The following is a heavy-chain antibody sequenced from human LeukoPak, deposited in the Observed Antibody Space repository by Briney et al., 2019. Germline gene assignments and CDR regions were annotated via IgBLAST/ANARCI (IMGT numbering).Heavy chain of an antibody. J-gene: IGHJ4*02. D-gene: IGHD2-15*01. Sequence: ASVKVSCKASGYTFTGFYIHWVRQAPGQGLEWMGWIYSDSGDTNYAQKFQGWVTMTRDTSISTAYMELSRLTSDDTAVYYCARSAGSAFFDYWGQGTLDTVSS. CDR1: GYTFTGFY. CDR3: ARSAGSAFFDY. CDR2: IYSDSGDT. V-gene: IGHV1-2*04.